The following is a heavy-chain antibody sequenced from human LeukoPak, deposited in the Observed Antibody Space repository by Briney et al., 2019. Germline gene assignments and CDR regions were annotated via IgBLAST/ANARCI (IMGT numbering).Heavy chain of an antibody. D-gene: IGHD3-9*01. J-gene: IGHJ5*02. CDR1: GFTFSSYG. CDR2: SSNSCGST. CDR3: ARDQRDYDILTGSLTWFDP. Sequence: PGGSLRLSCAASGFTFSSYGMSWVRQAPGKGLELVSTSSNSCGSTYYADSVKGRVTISRDDSENTLYLQMNSLRAEDTAVYYCARDQRDYDILTGSLTWFDPWGQGTLVTVSS. V-gene: IGHV3-23*01.